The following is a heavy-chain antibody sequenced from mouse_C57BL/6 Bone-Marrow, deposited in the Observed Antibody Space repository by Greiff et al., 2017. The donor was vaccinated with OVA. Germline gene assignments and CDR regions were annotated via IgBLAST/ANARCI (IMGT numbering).Heavy chain of an antibody. J-gene: IGHJ3*01. Sequence: EVHLVESGGGLVKPGGSLKLSCAASGFTFSDYGMHWVRQAPEKGLEWVAYISSGSSTIYYADTVKGRFPISRDNAKNTLFLQMTSLRSEDTAMYYCARNYYGYDETWFAYWGQGTLVTVSA. CDR3: ARNYYGYDETWFAY. CDR1: GFTFSDYG. V-gene: IGHV5-17*01. D-gene: IGHD2-2*01. CDR2: ISSGSSTI.